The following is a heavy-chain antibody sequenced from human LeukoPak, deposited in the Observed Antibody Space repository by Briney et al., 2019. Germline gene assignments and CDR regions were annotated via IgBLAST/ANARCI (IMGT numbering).Heavy chain of an antibody. J-gene: IGHJ3*02. Sequence: GGSLRLSCAASGFTFSRYSMNWVRQAPGKGLEWVSYISSGSTVIYYADSVKGRFTISRDNAKNSLYLQMNSLRAEDTAVYYCARDGYSSGWYIWGQGTMVTVSS. V-gene: IGHV3-48*04. CDR1: GFTFSRYS. CDR3: ARDGYSSGWYI. D-gene: IGHD6-19*01. CDR2: ISSGSTVI.